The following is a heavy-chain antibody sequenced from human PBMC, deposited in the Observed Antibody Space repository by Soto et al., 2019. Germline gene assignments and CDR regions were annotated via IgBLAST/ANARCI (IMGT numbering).Heavy chain of an antibody. V-gene: IGHV3-23*01. Sequence: EVQLLESGGGLVQPGGALRLSCAASGFTFSSYAMSWVRQAPGKGLEWVSTISGSGGSTYYADSVKGRFTISRDNSKNALYLQMNSLRADDTAVYFCSVSYYYYGMDVWCQGTTVTVSS. CDR2: ISGSGGST. CDR1: GFTFSSYA. CDR3: SVSYYYYGMDV. D-gene: IGHD6-19*01. J-gene: IGHJ6*02.